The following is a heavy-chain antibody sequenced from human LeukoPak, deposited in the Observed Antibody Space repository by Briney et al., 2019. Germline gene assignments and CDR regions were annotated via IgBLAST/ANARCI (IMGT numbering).Heavy chain of an antibody. J-gene: IGHJ4*02. CDR1: GGSISSGNSY. V-gene: IGHV4-39*07. CDR3: ARDSPGYSSSWTHFDY. Sequence: SETLSLTCTVSGGSISSGNSYWGWVRQPPGKGLEWIGSIDNSGNTYYNPSLKSRVTISIDTSKNYFSLNLRSVAAADTAVYYCARDSPGYSSSWTHFDYWGQGTLVTVSS. CDR2: IDNSGNT. D-gene: IGHD6-13*01.